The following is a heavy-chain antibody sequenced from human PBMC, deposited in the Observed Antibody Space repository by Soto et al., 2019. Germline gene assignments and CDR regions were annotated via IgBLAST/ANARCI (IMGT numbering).Heavy chain of an antibody. J-gene: IGHJ4*02. CDR1: GFTFSSYS. Sequence: GGSLRLSCAASGFTFSSYSMNWVRQAPGKGLEWVSSISSSSSYIYYADSVKGRFTISRDNAKNSLYLQMNSLRAEDTAVYYCARAVRAVVVPAFDYWGQGTLVTVSS. D-gene: IGHD2-2*01. V-gene: IGHV3-21*01. CDR3: ARAVRAVVVPAFDY. CDR2: ISSSSSYI.